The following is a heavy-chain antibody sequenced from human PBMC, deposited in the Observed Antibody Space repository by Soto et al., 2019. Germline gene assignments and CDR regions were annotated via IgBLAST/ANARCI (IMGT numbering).Heavy chain of an antibody. CDR3: AKDPVTMIVVVNLFDY. Sequence: PGGSLRLSCAASGFTFSSYAMSWVRQAPGKGLEWVSAISGSGDSTYYADSVKGRFTISRDNSKNTLYLQMNSLRAEDTAVYYCAKDPVTMIVVVNLFDYWGQGTLVTVSS. CDR2: ISGSGDST. V-gene: IGHV3-23*01. D-gene: IGHD3-22*01. J-gene: IGHJ4*02. CDR1: GFTFSSYA.